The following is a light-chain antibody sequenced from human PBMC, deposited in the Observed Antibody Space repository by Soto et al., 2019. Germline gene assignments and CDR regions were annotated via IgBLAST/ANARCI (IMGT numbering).Light chain of an antibody. CDR1: SSDVGGYNY. J-gene: IGLJ2*01. Sequence: QSVLTQPASVSGSPGQSITISCTGTSSDVGGYNYDSWYQQHPGKAPNLIIFDVSNRPSGVSNRFSGSKSGNSASLTISGLQAEDEADYYCSSYTGSNTPVVFGGGTKVTVL. CDR3: SSYTGSNTPVV. V-gene: IGLV2-14*01. CDR2: DVS.